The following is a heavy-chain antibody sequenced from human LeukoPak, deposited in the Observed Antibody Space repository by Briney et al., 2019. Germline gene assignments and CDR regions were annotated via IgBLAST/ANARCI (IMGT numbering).Heavy chain of an antibody. CDR2: ISWDGGST. V-gene: IGHV3-43D*03. CDR3: AKDDGAVPGRTFDY. J-gene: IGHJ4*02. D-gene: IGHD6-19*01. CDR1: GFTFDDYA. Sequence: PGGSLRLSCAASGFTFDDYAMHWVRQAPGKGLEWVSLISWDGGSTYYADSVKGRFTIPRDNSKNSLYLQMNSLRAEDTALYYCAKDDGAVPGRTFDYWGQGTLVTVSS.